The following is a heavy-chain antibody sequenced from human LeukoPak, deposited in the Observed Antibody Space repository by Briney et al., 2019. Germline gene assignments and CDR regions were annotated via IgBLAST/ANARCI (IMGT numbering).Heavy chain of an antibody. CDR3: ARVKVVTATTDAFDI. CDR1: GFTFSSYA. V-gene: IGHV3-30-3*01. D-gene: IGHD2-21*02. Sequence: PGGSLRLSCAASGFTFSSYAMTWVRQAPGKGLEWVAVISYDGSNKYYADSVKGRFTISRDNSKNTLYLQMNSLRAEDTAVYYCARVKVVTATTDAFDIWGQGTMVTVSS. J-gene: IGHJ3*02. CDR2: ISYDGSNK.